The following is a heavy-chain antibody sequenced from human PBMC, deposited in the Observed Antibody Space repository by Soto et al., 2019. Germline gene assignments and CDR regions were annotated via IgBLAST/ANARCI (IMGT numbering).Heavy chain of an antibody. CDR2: IYYSGST. V-gene: IGHV4-4*02. CDR1: GGSISSSNW. CDR3: ASISGSYYFYYSMDV. D-gene: IGHD1-26*01. J-gene: IGHJ6*02. Sequence: SETLSLTCAVSGGSISSSNWWSWVRQPPGKGLEWIGCIYYSGSTNYNPSLKSRVTISVDTSKNQFSLKLSSVTAADTAVYYCASISGSYYFYYSMDVWGQGTTVTVSS.